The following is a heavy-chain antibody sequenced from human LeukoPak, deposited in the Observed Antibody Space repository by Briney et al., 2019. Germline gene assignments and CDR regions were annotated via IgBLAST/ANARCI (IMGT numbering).Heavy chain of an antibody. D-gene: IGHD3-10*01. Sequence: ASETLSLTCTVSGGSISSSSYYWGWIRQPPGKGLEWIGTIHNSGTTYHNPSLTSRVTISVDTSKNQFSLKLSSVTAADTAVYYCARLRPPRYYGSGTYYGLYYFDYWGQGTLVTVSS. V-gene: IGHV4-39*01. J-gene: IGHJ4*02. CDR2: IHNSGTT. CDR1: GGSISSSSYY. CDR3: ARLRPPRYYGSGTYYGLYYFDY.